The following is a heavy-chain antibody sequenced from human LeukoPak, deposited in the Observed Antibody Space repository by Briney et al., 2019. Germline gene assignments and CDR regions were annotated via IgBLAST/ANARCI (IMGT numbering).Heavy chain of an antibody. Sequence: SETLSLTCTVSGGSISSSSYYWGWNRQPPGKGLEWIGSIYYSGSTYYNPSLKSRVTISVDTSKNQFSLKLSSVTAADTAVYYCAREWIQLWYAFDIWGQGTMVTVSS. D-gene: IGHD5-18*01. CDR3: AREWIQLWYAFDI. CDR2: IYYSGST. V-gene: IGHV4-39*01. J-gene: IGHJ3*02. CDR1: GGSISSSSYY.